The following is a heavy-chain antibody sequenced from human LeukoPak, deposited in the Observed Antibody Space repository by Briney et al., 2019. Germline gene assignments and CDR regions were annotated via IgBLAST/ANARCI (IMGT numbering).Heavy chain of an antibody. D-gene: IGHD3-3*01. V-gene: IGHV3-21*01. Sequence: GGSLRLSCAASGFTFSSYSMNWVRQAPGQGLEWVSSISSSSNYIYYADSVKGRFTISRDNAKNSLFLQMNSLRDEDTAVYYCARDPYSYDTSGPKPFDYWGQGTLVTVSS. CDR2: ISSSSNYI. J-gene: IGHJ4*02. CDR1: GFTFSSYS. CDR3: ARDPYSYDTSGPKPFDY.